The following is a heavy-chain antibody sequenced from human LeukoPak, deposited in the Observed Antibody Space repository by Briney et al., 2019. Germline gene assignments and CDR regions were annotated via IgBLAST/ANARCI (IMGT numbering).Heavy chain of an antibody. CDR1: GGSISSYY. V-gene: IGHV4-59*01. CDR2: IYYSGST. CDR3: ARERIAVAGGYYFDY. J-gene: IGHJ4*02. D-gene: IGHD6-19*01. Sequence: PSETLSLTCTVSGGSISSYYWSWMRQPPGKGLEWIGYIYYSGSTNYNPSLKSRVTISVDTSKNQFSLKLSSVTAADTAVYYCARERIAVAGGYYFDYWGQGTLVTVSS.